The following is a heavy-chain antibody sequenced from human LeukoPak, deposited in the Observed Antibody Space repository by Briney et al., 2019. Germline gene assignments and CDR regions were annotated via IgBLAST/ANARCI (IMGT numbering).Heavy chain of an antibody. V-gene: IGHV4-39*02. Sequence: SETLSLTCTVSGGSISSSSYYWGWIRQPPGKGLEWIGSIYYSGSTYYNPSLKSRVTISVDTSKNQFSLKLSSVTAADTAVYYCARDRYCSSTSCDLGGDYGMDVWGQGTTVTVSS. J-gene: IGHJ6*02. CDR1: GGSISSSSYY. CDR2: IYYSGST. CDR3: ARDRYCSSTSCDLGGDYGMDV. D-gene: IGHD2-2*01.